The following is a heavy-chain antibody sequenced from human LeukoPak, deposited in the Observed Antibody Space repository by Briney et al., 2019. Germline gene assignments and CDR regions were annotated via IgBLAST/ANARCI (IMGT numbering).Heavy chain of an antibody. D-gene: IGHD3-22*01. V-gene: IGHV3-21*01. J-gene: IGHJ6*03. CDR3: ARARQQRWYYYDSSGFAYYYYMDV. CDR1: GFTFSSYS. Sequence: GGSLRLSCAASGFTFSSYSMNWVRQAPGKGLEWVSSISGSSSYIYYADSVKGRFTISRDNAKNSLYLQMNSLRAEDTAVYYCARARQQRWYYYDSSGFAYYYYMDVWGKGTTVTVSS. CDR2: ISGSSSYI.